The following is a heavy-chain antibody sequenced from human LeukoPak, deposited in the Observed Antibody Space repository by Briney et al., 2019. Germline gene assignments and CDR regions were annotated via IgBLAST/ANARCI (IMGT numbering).Heavy chain of an antibody. J-gene: IGHJ6*04. CDR3: ARGLSLEHDTRAV. CDR2: MNPNSGNT. Sequence: ASVKVSCKASGYTFTSYDINWLRQATGQGLEWMGWMNPNSGNTAYAQKFQGRVTITRNNSISTAYMELSSLRPEDTAVYYCARGLSLEHDTRAVWGKGTTVTVSS. CDR1: GYTFTSYD. D-gene: IGHD3-3*01. V-gene: IGHV1-8*01.